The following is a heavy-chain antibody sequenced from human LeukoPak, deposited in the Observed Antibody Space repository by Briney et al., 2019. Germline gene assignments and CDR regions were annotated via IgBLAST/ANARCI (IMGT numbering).Heavy chain of an antibody. CDR2: IYYSGNT. Sequence: PSETLSLTCTVSGGCISSGAYYWRWIRQHPGKGLEWIGYIYYSGNTYYNPSLKSRVTMSVDTSKNQFSLKLSSVTAADTAVYYCASERGYYDILTCLVGALGIDYWGQGTLVTVSS. D-gene: IGHD3-9*01. CDR3: ASERGYYDILTCLVGALGIDY. V-gene: IGHV4-31*03. CDR1: GGCISSGAYY. J-gene: IGHJ4*02.